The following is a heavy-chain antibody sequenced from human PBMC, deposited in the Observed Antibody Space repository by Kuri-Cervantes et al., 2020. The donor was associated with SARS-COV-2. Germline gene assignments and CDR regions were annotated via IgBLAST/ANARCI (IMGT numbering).Heavy chain of an antibody. V-gene: IGHV4-34*01. J-gene: IGHJ5*02. Sequence: LRLSCAVYGGSSSGYYWSWIRQPPGKGLEWIGEINHSGSTNYNPSLKSRVTISVDTSKNQFSLKLSSVTAADTAVYYCARRGSDVVVPAAGNWFDPWGQGTLVTVSS. CDR3: ARRGSDVVVPAAGNWFDP. D-gene: IGHD2-2*01. CDR1: GGSSSGYY. CDR2: INHSGST.